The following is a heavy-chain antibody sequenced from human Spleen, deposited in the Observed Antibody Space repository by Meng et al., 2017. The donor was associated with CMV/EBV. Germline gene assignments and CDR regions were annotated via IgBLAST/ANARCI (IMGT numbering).Heavy chain of an antibody. Sequence: GSLRLSCAASGFTFSSYAMHWVRQAPGKGLEWVAVISYDGSNKYYADSVKGRFTISRDNSKNTLYLQMNSLRAEDTAVYYCARALFRGYCSSTSCYRFGYYGMDVWGQGTTVTVSS. D-gene: IGHD2-2*01. CDR2: ISYDGSNK. J-gene: IGHJ6*02. CDR1: GFTFSSYA. CDR3: ARALFRGYCSSTSCYRFGYYGMDV. V-gene: IGHV3-30-3*01.